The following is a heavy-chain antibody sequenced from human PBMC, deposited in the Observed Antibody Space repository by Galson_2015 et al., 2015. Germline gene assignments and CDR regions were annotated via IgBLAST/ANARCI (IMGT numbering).Heavy chain of an antibody. CDR3: ARDLKTG. CDR2: IKSDGSIT. Sequence: SLRLSCAASGFTFSSNWMHWVRQAPGKGLVWVSRIKSDGSITSYADSVKGRFTISGDNAKNTLYLQMNSLRAEDTAVYYCARDLKTGWGQGTLVTVSS. CDR1: GFTFSSNW. V-gene: IGHV3-74*01. J-gene: IGHJ4*02.